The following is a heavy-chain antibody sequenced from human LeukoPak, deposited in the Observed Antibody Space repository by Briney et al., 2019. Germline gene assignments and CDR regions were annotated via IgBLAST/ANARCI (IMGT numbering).Heavy chain of an antibody. CDR3: ARARFLSSSIDI. D-gene: IGHD6-6*01. V-gene: IGHV4-31*03. CDR1: GGSISNGGFY. CDR2: IYYTGST. J-gene: IGHJ3*02. Sequence: SGTLSLTCSVSGGSISNGGFYWSRIRQLPGKDLEWIGYIYYTGSTRYNPSLKSRVTISLDRSNTQYSLKLKSVTAADTAVYYCARARFLSSSIDIWGQGTLVTVSS.